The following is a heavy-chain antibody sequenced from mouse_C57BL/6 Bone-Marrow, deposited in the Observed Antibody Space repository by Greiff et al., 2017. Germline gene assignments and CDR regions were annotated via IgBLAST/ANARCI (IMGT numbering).Heavy chain of an antibody. J-gene: IGHJ3*01. CDR1: GYAFSSSW. D-gene: IGHD1-1*01. CDR3: ASLYYYGRGYPGFAY. Sequence: VKLQESGPELVKPGASVKISCKASGYAFSSSWMNWVKQRPGQGLEWIGRIYPGDGDTNYNGKFKGKATLTADTSSSTAYMQLSSLTSEDSAVYFCASLYYYGRGYPGFAYWGQGTLVTVSA. CDR2: IYPGDGDT. V-gene: IGHV1-82*01.